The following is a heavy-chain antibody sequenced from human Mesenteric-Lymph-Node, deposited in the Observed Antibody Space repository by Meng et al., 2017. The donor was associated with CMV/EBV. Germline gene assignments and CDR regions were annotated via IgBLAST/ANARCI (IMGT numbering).Heavy chain of an antibody. Sequence: SETLSLTCTVAGGSINNYYWSWIRQLPGEGLEWIGYVCDTGVTSFNPSLESRVSISLDTSKNQFSLTLTSVTTADTAVYYCARYRVWGTYRPYYFDNWGQGRLVTVSS. CDR3: ARYRVWGTYRPYYFDN. D-gene: IGHD3-16*02. CDR1: GGSINNYY. CDR2: VCDTGVT. J-gene: IGHJ4*02. V-gene: IGHV4-59*03.